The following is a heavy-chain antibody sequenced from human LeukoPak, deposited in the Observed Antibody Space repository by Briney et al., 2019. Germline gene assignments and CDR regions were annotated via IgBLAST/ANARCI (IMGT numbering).Heavy chain of an antibody. J-gene: IGHJ4*02. CDR1: GFTFSSYA. CDR2: ISGSGGST. CDR3: AKADLRGYIVVVPALDY. D-gene: IGHD2-2*01. V-gene: IGHV3-23*01. Sequence: GGSLRLSCAASGFTFSSYAMSWVRQAPGKGLEGVSAISGSGGSTYYADSVKGRFTISRDNSKTTLYLQMNSLRAEDTSVYYCAKADLRGYIVVVPALDYWGQGTLVTVSS.